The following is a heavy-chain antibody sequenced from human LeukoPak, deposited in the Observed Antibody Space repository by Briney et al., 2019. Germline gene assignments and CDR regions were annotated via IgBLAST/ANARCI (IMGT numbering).Heavy chain of an antibody. Sequence: ASVKVSCKASGYTFTSYDINWVRQATGQGLEWTGWMNPNSGNTGYAQKFQGRVTMTRNTSISTAYMELSSLRSEDTAVYYCARGSQVRGAYYFDYWGQGTLVTVSS. D-gene: IGHD3-10*01. CDR3: ARGSQVRGAYYFDY. CDR1: GYTFTSYD. V-gene: IGHV1-8*01. J-gene: IGHJ4*02. CDR2: MNPNSGNT.